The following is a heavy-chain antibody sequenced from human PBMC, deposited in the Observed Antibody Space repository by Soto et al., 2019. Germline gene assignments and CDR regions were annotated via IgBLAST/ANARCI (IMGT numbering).Heavy chain of an antibody. D-gene: IGHD4-17*01. Sequence: PGGSLRLSCAPSGFTFSNYWMSWVRQAPGQGLGWVASIKQDGSVKHYVDSVKGRFTISRDNAEKSLHLQMNSLRAEDTAVYYCAKLRGDYTVCDYWGQGARVTVSS. CDR1: GFTFSNYW. V-gene: IGHV3-7*03. CDR2: IKQDGSVK. J-gene: IGHJ4*02. CDR3: AKLRGDYTVCDY.